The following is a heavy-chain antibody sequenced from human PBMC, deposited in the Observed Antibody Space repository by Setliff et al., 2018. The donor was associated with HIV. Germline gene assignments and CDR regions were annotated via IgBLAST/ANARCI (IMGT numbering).Heavy chain of an antibody. CDR1: GGSVNGHY. J-gene: IGHJ4*02. CDR3: ATDPTSYCTGGNCHSGRFAS. D-gene: IGHD2-15*01. V-gene: IGHV4-59*02. Sequence: SETLSLTCTVSGGSVNGHYWNWIRLTPGKGLEWIGSISYSGGTNYNPSLKSRVTISVDTSRNEFSLKLSSVTAADTAVYYCATDPTSYCTGGNCHSGRFASWGQGTLVTVSS. CDR2: ISYSGGT.